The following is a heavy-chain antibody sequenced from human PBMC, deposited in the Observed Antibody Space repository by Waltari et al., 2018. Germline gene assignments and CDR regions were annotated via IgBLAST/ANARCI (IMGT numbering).Heavy chain of an antibody. CDR1: GGSFSGYY. J-gene: IGHJ5*02. CDR3: ARGRSGPRKFDP. CDR2: INHGGST. V-gene: IGHV4-34*01. Sequence: QVQLQQWGAGLLKPSETLSLTCAVYGGSFSGYYWSWIRQPPGKGLEWIGEINHGGSTNNNPSLKGRVTISVDTSKNQFSLKLGSGTAADTAVYYCARGRSGPRKFDPWGQGTLVTVSS. D-gene: IGHD3-10*01.